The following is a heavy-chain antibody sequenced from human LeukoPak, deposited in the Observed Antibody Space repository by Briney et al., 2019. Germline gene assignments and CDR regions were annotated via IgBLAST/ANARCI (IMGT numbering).Heavy chain of an antibody. Sequence: SVKVSCKASGGTFSSYAINWVRQAPGQGLEWMGGIISIFGTVNYAQTFQGRVTITADESTSTAYMELSSLRSEDTAVYYCAREGVGGTLKYQLLKYWFDPWGQGTLVTVSS. D-gene: IGHD2-2*01. V-gene: IGHV1-69*13. CDR3: AREGVGGTLKYQLLKYWFDP. CDR1: GGTFSSYA. J-gene: IGHJ5*02. CDR2: IISIFGTV.